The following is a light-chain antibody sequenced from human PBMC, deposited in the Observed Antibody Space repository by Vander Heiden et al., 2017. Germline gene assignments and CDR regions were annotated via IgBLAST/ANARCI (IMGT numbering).Light chain of an antibody. V-gene: IGKV3-20*01. CDR3: QQYGSSPPDLT. CDR2: GAS. Sequence: EIVLTQSPGTLSLSPGERATLSCRASQSVSSSYLAWYQQKPGQAPRLLIYGASSRATGIPDRFSGSGSGTDFTLTISRLEPEDVAVYYCQQYGSSPPDLTFGGGTKVEIK. CDR1: QSVSSSY. J-gene: IGKJ4*01.